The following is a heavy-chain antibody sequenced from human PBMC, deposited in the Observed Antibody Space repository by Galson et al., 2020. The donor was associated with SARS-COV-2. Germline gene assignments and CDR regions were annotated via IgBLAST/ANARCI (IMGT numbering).Heavy chain of an antibody. D-gene: IGHD1-26*01. J-gene: IGHJ5*02. Sequence: GGSLRLSCAASGFTFDCYEMTWVRQAPGKGLEWVLYISANGSTKYYAAAVNGRFTISRDNAGNSLSLQMNSLRAEDTAVYYCAREEVGAINWFDPWGQGTLVTVSS. CDR1: GFTFDCYE. V-gene: IGHV3-48*03. CDR3: AREEVGAINWFDP. CDR2: ISANGSTK.